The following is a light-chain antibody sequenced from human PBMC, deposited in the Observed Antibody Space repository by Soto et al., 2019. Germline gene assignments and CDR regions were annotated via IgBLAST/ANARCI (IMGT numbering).Light chain of an antibody. CDR2: KAS. Sequence: DIQMTQSPSTLSASVGDRVTITCRASQSISSWLAWYQQKPGKAPKLLIYKASSLESGVPSRFSGSGSVTEFTLTISSLQPDDFATYYCQQYNSYSPETFGQGTKVDIK. CDR3: QQYNSYSPET. CDR1: QSISSW. J-gene: IGKJ1*01. V-gene: IGKV1-5*03.